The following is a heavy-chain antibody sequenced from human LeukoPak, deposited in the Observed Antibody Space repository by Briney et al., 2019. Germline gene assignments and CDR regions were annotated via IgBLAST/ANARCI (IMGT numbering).Heavy chain of an antibody. CDR3: ARAFQWLVYYFDY. D-gene: IGHD6-19*01. CDR2: ISYDGSNK. V-gene: IGHV3-30-3*01. J-gene: IGHJ4*02. Sequence: PGGSLRLSCAASGFTFSSYAMHWVRQAPGKGLEWVAVISYDGSNKYYADSVKGRFTISRDNSKNTLYLQMNSLRAEDTAVSYCARAFQWLVYYFDYWGQGTLVTVSS. CDR1: GFTFSSYA.